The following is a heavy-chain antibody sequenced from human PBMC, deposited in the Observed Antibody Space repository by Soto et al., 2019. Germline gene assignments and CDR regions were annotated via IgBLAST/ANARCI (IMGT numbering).Heavy chain of an antibody. V-gene: IGHV3-23*01. CDR2: ISGSGGST. Sequence: GGSLRLSCAASGFTFSSYAMSWVRQAPGKGLEWVSAISGSGGSTYYADSVKGRFTISRDNSKNTLYLQMNSLRAEDTAVYYFAKDQYSSGWYYAWGQGTLVTVYS. CDR3: AKDQYSSGWYYA. CDR1: GFTFSSYA. J-gene: IGHJ5*02. D-gene: IGHD6-19*01.